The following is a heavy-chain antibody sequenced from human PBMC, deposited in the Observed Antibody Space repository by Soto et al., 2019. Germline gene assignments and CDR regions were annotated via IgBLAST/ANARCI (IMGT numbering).Heavy chain of an antibody. V-gene: IGHV1-69*18. CDR3: ARRLDDRADEGFDV. CDR2: IIPLFGTT. Sequence: QVHLVQSGAEVRKPGSSVKVSCKTSGGTFSTYTIYWVRQAPGQGLEWMGRIIPLFGTTKYAQNFQDRVAITAEESTCTTYMDLSSLRAEDTAVYYCARRLDDRADEGFDVWGEGTAVTVSA. D-gene: IGHD3-16*01. J-gene: IGHJ3*01. CDR1: GGTFSTYT.